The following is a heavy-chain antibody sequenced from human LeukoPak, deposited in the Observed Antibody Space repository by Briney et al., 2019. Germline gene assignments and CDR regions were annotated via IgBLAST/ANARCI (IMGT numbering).Heavy chain of an antibody. J-gene: IGHJ6*03. CDR3: ARVPYCSSTSCYLYYMDV. V-gene: IGHV3-30-3*01. Sequence: GGSLRLSCAASGFTFSSYAMHWVRQAPGKGLEWVAVISYDGSNKYYADSVKGRFTISRDNSKNTLYLQMNSLRAEDTAVYYCARVPYCSSTSCYLYYMDVWGKGTTVTVSS. CDR2: ISYDGSNK. CDR1: GFTFSSYA. D-gene: IGHD2-2*01.